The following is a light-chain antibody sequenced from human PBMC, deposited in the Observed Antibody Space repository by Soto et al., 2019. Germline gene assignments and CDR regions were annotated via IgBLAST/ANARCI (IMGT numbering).Light chain of an antibody. Sequence: DIVMTQSPLSLPVTPGEPASISCRSSQSLLHSNGYNYLEWYLQKPGQSPQLLIYLGSDRASGVPDRVSGSGSGTDFTLKSSRVEAGDVGVYYCMQGLSGFTFGPGTKVEIK. CDR3: MQGLSGFT. CDR2: LGS. V-gene: IGKV2-28*01. CDR1: QSLLHSNGYNY. J-gene: IGKJ3*01.